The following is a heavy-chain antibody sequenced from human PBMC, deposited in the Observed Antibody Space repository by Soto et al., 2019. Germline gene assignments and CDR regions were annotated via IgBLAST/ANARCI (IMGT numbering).Heavy chain of an antibody. Sequence: PSETLSLTCTVSGGSISSGGYYWSWIRQHPGKGLEWIGYIYYSGSTYYNPSLKSRVTISVDTSKNQFSLELSSVTAADTAVYYCSRSSPSTVTTFDSWGQGPLVTSPQ. CDR1: GGSISSGGYY. CDR2: IYYSGST. D-gene: IGHD4-17*01. CDR3: SRSSPSTVTTFDS. V-gene: IGHV4-31*03. J-gene: IGHJ5*01.